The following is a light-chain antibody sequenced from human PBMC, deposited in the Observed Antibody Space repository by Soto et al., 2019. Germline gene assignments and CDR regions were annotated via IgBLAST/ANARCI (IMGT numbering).Light chain of an antibody. V-gene: IGLV1-44*01. J-gene: IGLJ1*01. CDR3: AAWDDSLNGLV. CDR2: NNN. CDR1: SSNIGSNT. Sequence: QSVLTQPPSASGTPVQRVTISCSGSSSNIGSNTVNWYQQLPGTAPKLLIYNNNQLPSGVPDRFSGSKSSTSASLAISGLQSEDEADYYCAAWDDSLNGLVFGTGTKVTVL.